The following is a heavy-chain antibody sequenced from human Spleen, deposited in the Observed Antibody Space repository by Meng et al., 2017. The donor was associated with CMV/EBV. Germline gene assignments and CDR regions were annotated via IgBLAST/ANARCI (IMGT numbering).Heavy chain of an antibody. D-gene: IGHD2-21*02. Sequence: GGSLRLSCAASGFTFSSYWMHWVRQAPGEGLEWVSGFSGNTGFIAYADSVKGRFTISRDNAKKTLSLQMDSLRPEDTALYYCAKGGGERVTFDAMDVWGQGTTVTVSS. CDR2: FSGNTGFI. V-gene: IGHV3-9*01. J-gene: IGHJ6*02. CDR1: GFTFSSYW. CDR3: AKGGGERVTFDAMDV.